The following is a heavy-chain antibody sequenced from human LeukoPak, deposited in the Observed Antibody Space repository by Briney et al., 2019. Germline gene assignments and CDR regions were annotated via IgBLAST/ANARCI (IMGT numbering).Heavy chain of an antibody. V-gene: IGHV3-7*01. CDR3: AKDSARYSNEALDY. CDR1: GFTFSSYW. CDR2: IKQDGSEK. Sequence: GGSLRLSCAASGFTFSSYWMSWVRQAPGKGLEWVANIKQDGSEKYYVDSVKGRFTISRDNAKNSLYLQMNSLRAEDTAVYYCAKDSARYSNEALDYWGQGTLVTVSS. D-gene: IGHD3-10*01. J-gene: IGHJ4*02.